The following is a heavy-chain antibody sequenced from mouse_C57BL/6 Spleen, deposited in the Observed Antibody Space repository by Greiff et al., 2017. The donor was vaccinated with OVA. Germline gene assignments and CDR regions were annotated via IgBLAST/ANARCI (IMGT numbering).Heavy chain of an antibody. Sequence: VQVVESGAELARPGASVKLSCKASGYTFTSYGISWVKQRTGQGLEWIGEIYPRSGNTYYNEKFKGKATLTADKSSSTAYMELRSLTSEDSAVYFCAREGSNYAMDYWGQGTSVTVSS. J-gene: IGHJ4*01. V-gene: IGHV1-81*01. CDR1: GYTFTSYG. CDR2: IYPRSGNT. CDR3: AREGSNYAMDY.